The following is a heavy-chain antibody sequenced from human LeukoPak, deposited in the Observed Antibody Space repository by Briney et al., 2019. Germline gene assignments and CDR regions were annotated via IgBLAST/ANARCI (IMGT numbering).Heavy chain of an antibody. Sequence: SETLSLTCTVSGGSISSYYWSWIRQPPGKGLEWIGEINHSGSTNYNPSLKSRVTISIDTSKNQFSLKLSSVTAADTAVYYCARNTYYDFWSGYYTGWFDPWGQGTLVTVSS. CDR1: GGSISSYY. J-gene: IGHJ5*02. D-gene: IGHD3-3*01. CDR2: INHSGST. V-gene: IGHV4-34*01. CDR3: ARNTYYDFWSGYYTGWFDP.